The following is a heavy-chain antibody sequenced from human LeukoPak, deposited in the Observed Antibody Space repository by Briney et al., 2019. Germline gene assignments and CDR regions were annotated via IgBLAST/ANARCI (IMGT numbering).Heavy chain of an antibody. CDR3: AKTSGGNY. CDR1: GFTFSSYA. V-gene: IGHV3-23*01. Sequence: GGSLRLSCAASGFTFSSYAMSWVRRAPGKGLEWVSAISVGGDSTYYADSVKGRFSISRDNSKNPLYLQMNSLRAEDTAVYFCAKTSGGNYWGQGTLVTVSS. J-gene: IGHJ4*02. D-gene: IGHD2-15*01. CDR2: ISVGGDST.